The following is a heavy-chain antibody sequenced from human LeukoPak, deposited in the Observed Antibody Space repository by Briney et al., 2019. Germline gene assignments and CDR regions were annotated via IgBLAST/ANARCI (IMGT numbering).Heavy chain of an antibody. V-gene: IGHV1-2*06. J-gene: IGHJ6*02. CDR2: INPNSGGT. CDR1: GYTFTTHD. D-gene: IGHD3-3*01. Sequence: ASVKVSCKASGYTFTTHDINWVRQATGQGLEWMGRINPNSGGTNYAQKFQGRVTMTRDTSISTAYMELSRLRSDDTAVYYCARGGYDFVYYYYGMDVWGQGTTVTVSS. CDR3: ARGGYDFVYYYYGMDV.